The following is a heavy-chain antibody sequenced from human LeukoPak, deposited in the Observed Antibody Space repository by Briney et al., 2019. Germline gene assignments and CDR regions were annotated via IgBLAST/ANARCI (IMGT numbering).Heavy chain of an antibody. V-gene: IGHV4-39*01. J-gene: IGHJ4*02. CDR1: GGSISSTSYY. Sequence: ASETLSLTCTVSGGSISSTSYYWGWIRQPPGKGLDWIGSIYYSGSTYYNPSLKSRVTISVDTSKNQFSLKLSSVTAADTAVYYCARHSGPYSSSWFDYWGQGTLVTVSS. CDR2: IYYSGST. D-gene: IGHD6-13*01. CDR3: ARHSGPYSSSWFDY.